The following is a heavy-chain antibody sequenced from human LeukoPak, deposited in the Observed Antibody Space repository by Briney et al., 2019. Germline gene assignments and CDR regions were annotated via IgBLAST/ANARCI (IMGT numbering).Heavy chain of an antibody. V-gene: IGHV1-3*01. CDR2: INVGYGNT. J-gene: IGHJ4*02. D-gene: IGHD3-10*01. CDR1: GYTFTCYA. Sequence: AAVTVTFTCSGYTFTCYALHWLCLAHGPGMGRMGLINVGYGNTKYSQKFQGRVTITRDTSASTAYMELSSLRSEDTAVYDCARGNYYGSEIYFDYWGQGTLVTVSS. CDR3: ARGNYYGSEIYFDY.